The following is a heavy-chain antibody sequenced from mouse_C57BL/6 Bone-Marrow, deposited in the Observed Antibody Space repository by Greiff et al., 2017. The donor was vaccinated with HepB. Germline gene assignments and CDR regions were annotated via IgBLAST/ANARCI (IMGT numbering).Heavy chain of an antibody. Sequence: VKLMESGPGLVQPSQSLSITCTVSGFSLTSYGVHWVRQSPGKGLEWLGVIWSGGSTDYNAAFISRLSISKDNSKSQVFFKMNSLQADDTAIYYCARGDTTVALYYYAMDYWGQGTSVTVSS. CDR2: IWSGGST. D-gene: IGHD1-1*01. CDR3: ARGDTTVALYYYAMDY. J-gene: IGHJ4*01. CDR1: GFSLTSYG. V-gene: IGHV2-2*01.